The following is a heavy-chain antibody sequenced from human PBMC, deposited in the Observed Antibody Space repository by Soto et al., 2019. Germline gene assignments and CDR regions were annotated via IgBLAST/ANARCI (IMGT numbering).Heavy chain of an antibody. Sequence: SETLSLTCNVSGGSVSGYHWSWIRQPPGKGLEWIGYINNNGNTDYNPSLESRVTISVDNSKNTLYLQMNSLRAEDTAVYYCAKDRHKYSGSYYDSDYWGQGTLVTVSS. J-gene: IGHJ4*02. V-gene: IGHV4-59*02. CDR2: INNNGNT. CDR1: GGSVSGYH. D-gene: IGHD1-26*01. CDR3: AKDRHKYSGSYYDSDY.